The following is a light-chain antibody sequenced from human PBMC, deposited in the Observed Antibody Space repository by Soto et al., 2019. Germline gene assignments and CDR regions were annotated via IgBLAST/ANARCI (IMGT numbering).Light chain of an antibody. CDR1: QSIGSK. J-gene: IGKJ1*01. V-gene: IGKV3-20*01. CDR2: GAS. CDR3: QQYGSSLTWT. Sequence: IVMTQSPATLSVSPGERATLSCRASQSIGSKLAWYQQKPGQAPRLLIYGASSRATGIPDRFSGSGSGTDFTLTISRLEPEDFAVYYCQQYGSSLTWTFGQGTKVDIK.